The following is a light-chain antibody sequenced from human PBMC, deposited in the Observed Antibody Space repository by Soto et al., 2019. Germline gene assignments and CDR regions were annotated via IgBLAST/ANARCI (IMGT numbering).Light chain of an antibody. CDR1: NSDVGGYDY. CDR2: DVN. CDR3: SSYTSSNTLL. Sequence: QSALTQPASVSGSPGQSITISCTGTNSDVGGYDYVSWYQQHPGKVPKLIIYDVNDRPSGVSNRFSGSKSGNTASLTISGLQAEDEADYYCSSYTSSNTLLFGGGTKVTVL. V-gene: IGLV2-14*01. J-gene: IGLJ2*01.